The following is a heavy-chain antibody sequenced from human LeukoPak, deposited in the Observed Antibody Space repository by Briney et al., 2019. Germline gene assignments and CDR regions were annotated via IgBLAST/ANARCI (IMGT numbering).Heavy chain of an antibody. CDR2: ISYDGSKK. J-gene: IGHJ6*02. Sequence: PGGSLRPSCAVSGFTFSTYGMHWVRQAPGKGLEWVALISYDGSKKYYAESVKGRFTISRDNSKNTLYMQMNSLRVEDTAVYYCARGRYCSNTRCYSYYYYYNIDVWGQGTTVTVSS. CDR1: GFTFSTYG. CDR3: ARGRYCSNTRCYSYYYYYNIDV. V-gene: IGHV3-30*03. D-gene: IGHD2-2*01.